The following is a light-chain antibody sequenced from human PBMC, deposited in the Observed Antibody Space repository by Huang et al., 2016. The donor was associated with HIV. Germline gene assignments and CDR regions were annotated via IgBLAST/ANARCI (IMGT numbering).Light chain of an antibody. J-gene: IGKJ3*01. Sequence: AIQMTQPPSSLSASVGDRVTITCRASQGIRNDLGWYQQKPGKAPKLLIYAASSLQSGVPSRFSGSGSGTDFTLTISSLQPEDFATYYCLQDYNYTFTFGPGTKVDIK. CDR1: QGIRND. CDR3: LQDYNYTFT. CDR2: AAS. V-gene: IGKV1-6*01.